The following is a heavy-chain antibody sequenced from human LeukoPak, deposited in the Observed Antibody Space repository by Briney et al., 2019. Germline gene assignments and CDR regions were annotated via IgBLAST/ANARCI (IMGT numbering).Heavy chain of an antibody. CDR3: VRGTTYSSTKADF. J-gene: IGHJ4*02. D-gene: IGHD6-13*01. Sequence: GGSLRLSCAASGFAFSSCWMHWVRQAPGKGLVWVSRINGDGSSTGHADSVKGRLTISRDNANNMMYLQMDSLRAEDSATYYCVRGTTYSSTKADFWGQGTLVTVSS. CDR1: GFAFSSCW. V-gene: IGHV3-74*01. CDR2: INGDGSST.